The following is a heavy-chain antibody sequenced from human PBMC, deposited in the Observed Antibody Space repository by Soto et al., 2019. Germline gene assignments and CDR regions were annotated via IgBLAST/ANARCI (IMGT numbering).Heavy chain of an antibody. CDR3: ARDSGTIVGATGNYYYGMDV. V-gene: IGHV1-18*01. J-gene: IGHJ6*02. Sequence: ASVKVSCKASGYSFPSYGISWVRQAPGQGLEWVGWINTYKGNTNYAQNFQGRVTMTTDTSTSTAYMELRSLRSDDTAVYYCARDSGTIVGATGNYYYGMDVWGQGTTVTVS. D-gene: IGHD1-26*01. CDR2: INTYKGNT. CDR1: GYSFPSYG.